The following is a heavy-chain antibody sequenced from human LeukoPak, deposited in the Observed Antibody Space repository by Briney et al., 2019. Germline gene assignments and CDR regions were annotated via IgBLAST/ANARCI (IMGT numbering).Heavy chain of an antibody. D-gene: IGHD2-15*01. Sequence: GGSLRLSCAASGFTFSSYAMSWVRQAPGKGLEWVSAISGRGGSTYYADSVKGRFTISRDNSKNTLYLQMNSLRAEDTAVYYCAKVSGGKRRGSDFDYWGQGTLVTVSS. V-gene: IGHV3-23*01. J-gene: IGHJ4*02. CDR3: AKVSGGKRRGSDFDY. CDR1: GFTFSSYA. CDR2: ISGRGGST.